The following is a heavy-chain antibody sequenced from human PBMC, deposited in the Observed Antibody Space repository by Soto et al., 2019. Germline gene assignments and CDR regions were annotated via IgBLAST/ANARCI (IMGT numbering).Heavy chain of an antibody. V-gene: IGHV4-59*11. J-gene: IGHJ4*02. D-gene: IGHD3-16*01. CDR1: GGSMSSHY. CDR3: ARADPDASVGY. CDR2: ISYSGST. Sequence: SETLSLTCTVSGGSMSSHYWTWLRQPPGKGLEWIGYISYSGSTYYNPSLKSRVTISADTSRNQFSLKLCSVIAADTAVYYCARADPDASVGYWGQGTLVTVSS.